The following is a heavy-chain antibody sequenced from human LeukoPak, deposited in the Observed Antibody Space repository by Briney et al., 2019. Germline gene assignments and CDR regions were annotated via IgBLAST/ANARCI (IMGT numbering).Heavy chain of an antibody. CDR2: INPSGGST. V-gene: IGHV1-46*01. J-gene: IGHJ5*02. Sequence: ASVKVSCKASGYTFTSSYIHWVRQAPAQGLEWMGIINPSGGSTSYAQEFQGRVTMTRDTSTSTVYIELSSLRSEDTAVYYCARGGTSRGFDPWGQGTLVTVSS. CDR3: ARGGTSRGFDP. CDR1: GYTFTSSY. D-gene: IGHD6-6*01.